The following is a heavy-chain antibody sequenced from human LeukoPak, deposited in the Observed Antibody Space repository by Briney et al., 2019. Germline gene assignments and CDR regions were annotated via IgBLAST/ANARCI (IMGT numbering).Heavy chain of an antibody. D-gene: IGHD6-13*01. CDR1: GFTFSSYS. CDR3: AKDMYSSSRSSWFDP. Sequence: GGSLRLSCAASGFTFSSYSMNWVRQDPGKGLEWVSYISSSSSTIYYADSVKGRFTISRDNAKNSLYLQMNSLRAEDTALYYCAKDMYSSSRSSWFDPWGQGTLVTVSS. CDR2: ISSSSSTI. V-gene: IGHV3-48*04. J-gene: IGHJ5*02.